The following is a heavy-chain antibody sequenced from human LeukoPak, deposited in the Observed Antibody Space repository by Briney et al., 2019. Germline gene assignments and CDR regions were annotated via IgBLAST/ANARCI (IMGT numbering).Heavy chain of an antibody. J-gene: IGHJ4*02. Sequence: PGGSLRLSCAASGFTFSSYWMHWVRQAPGKGLVWVSRISSDESSTSYADSVKGRFTISRDNAKSTLYLQMNSLRADDTAVYYCARVYGDYGRGHFDYWGQGTLATVSS. D-gene: IGHD4-17*01. CDR1: GFTFSSYW. V-gene: IGHV3-74*01. CDR3: ARVYGDYGRGHFDY. CDR2: ISSDESST.